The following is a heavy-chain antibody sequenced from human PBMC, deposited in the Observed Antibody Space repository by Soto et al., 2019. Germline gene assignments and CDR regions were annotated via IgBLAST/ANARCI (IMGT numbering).Heavy chain of an antibody. D-gene: IGHD3-22*01. J-gene: IGHJ3*02. Sequence: ASVKVSCKASGYSFTSYAIHWVRQAPGQGLEWMGGIIPIFGTANYAQKFQGRVTITADESTSTAYMELSSLRSEDTAVYYCARGPYDSSGYFRPVAFDSWGQGTMVTVAS. V-gene: IGHV1-69*13. CDR2: IIPIFGTA. CDR1: GYSFTSYA. CDR3: ARGPYDSSGYFRPVAFDS.